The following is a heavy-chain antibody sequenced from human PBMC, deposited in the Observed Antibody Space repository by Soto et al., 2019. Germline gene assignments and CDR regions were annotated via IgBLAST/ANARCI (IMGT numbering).Heavy chain of an antibody. D-gene: IGHD3-22*01. CDR1: GGSISSGGYY. CDR2: IYYSGST. Sequence: QVQLQESGPGLVKPSQTLSLTCTVSGGSISSGGYYWSWIRQHPGKGLEWIGYIYYSGSTYYNPSLKSRVTISVDTSKNQFSLKLSSVTAADTAVYYCARGSGSSGYLNYYYYGMDVWGQGTTVTVSS. CDR3: ARGSGSSGYLNYYYYGMDV. J-gene: IGHJ6*02. V-gene: IGHV4-31*03.